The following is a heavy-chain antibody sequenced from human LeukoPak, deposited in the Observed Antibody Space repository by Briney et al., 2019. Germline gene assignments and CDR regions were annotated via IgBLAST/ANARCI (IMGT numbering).Heavy chain of an antibody. CDR2: INHSGIT. Sequence: SETLSLTCDVYDGSFSSYYWTWIRQPPGKGLEWIGEINHSGITNYRPSLKSRVTISLDTSKNQFSLKLTSVTTADTAVYYCARDGGSNNYWFDPWGQGTLVTVSS. CDR3: ARDGGSNNYWFDP. CDR1: DGSFSSYY. D-gene: IGHD4-23*01. V-gene: IGHV4-34*01. J-gene: IGHJ5*02.